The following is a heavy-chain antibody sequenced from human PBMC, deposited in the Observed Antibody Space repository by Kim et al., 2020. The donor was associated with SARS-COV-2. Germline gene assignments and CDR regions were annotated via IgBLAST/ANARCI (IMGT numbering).Heavy chain of an antibody. CDR3: AKLGGRRHY. J-gene: IGHJ4*02. D-gene: IGHD7-27*01. Sequence: SETLSLTCGVYGESFTDYYWSWIRQPPGKGLEWIGDINHSGYTNYGPSLKGRVAMSVDTSRNQFSLNLTSVTAADTAIYYCAKLGGRRHYWGRGTLVTVSS. CDR2: INHSGYT. V-gene: IGHV4-34*01. CDR1: GESFTDYY.